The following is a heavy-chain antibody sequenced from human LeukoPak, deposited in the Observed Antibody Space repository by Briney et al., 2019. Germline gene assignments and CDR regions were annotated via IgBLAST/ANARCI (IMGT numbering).Heavy chain of an antibody. D-gene: IGHD4-23*01. CDR1: GGSISSYY. CDR3: ARHFFDSTTVVTGGWDY. J-gene: IGHJ4*02. CDR2: IYYSGST. V-gene: IGHV4-59*08. Sequence: SETLSLTCTVSGGSISSYYWSWIRQPPGKGLEWIGYIYYSGSTNYNPSLKSRVTISVDTSKNQFSLKLSSVTAADTAVYYCARHFFDSTTVVTGGWDYWGQGTLVTVSS.